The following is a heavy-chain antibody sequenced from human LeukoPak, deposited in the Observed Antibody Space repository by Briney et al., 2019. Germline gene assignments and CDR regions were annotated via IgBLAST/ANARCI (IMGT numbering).Heavy chain of an antibody. J-gene: IGHJ4*02. CDR2: IIPILGIA. D-gene: IGHD2-15*01. Sequence: ASVKVSCKASGGTFSSYAIGWVRQAPGQGLEWMGRIIPILGIANYAQKFQGRVTITADKSTSTAYMELSSLRSEDTAVYYCARDCSGGSCYVDYWGQGTLVTVSS. CDR3: ARDCSGGSCYVDY. CDR1: GGTFSSYA. V-gene: IGHV1-69*04.